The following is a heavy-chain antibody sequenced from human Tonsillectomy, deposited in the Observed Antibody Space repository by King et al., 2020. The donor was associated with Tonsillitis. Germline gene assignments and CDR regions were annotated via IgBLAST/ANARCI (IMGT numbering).Heavy chain of an antibody. J-gene: IGHJ4*02. CDR2: TQTGGNT. CDR3: ARGGALDC. CDR1: GFTVSTNY. V-gene: IGHV3-53*01. D-gene: IGHD3-16*01. Sequence: VQLVESGGGLVQPGGSLRLSCAASGFTVSTNYMSWVRQAPGKGLEWVSITQTGGNTYYADSVKGRFAIPRDNSKNTVYLQMNSLRAEDTAVYYCARGGALDCWGQGTLVTVSS.